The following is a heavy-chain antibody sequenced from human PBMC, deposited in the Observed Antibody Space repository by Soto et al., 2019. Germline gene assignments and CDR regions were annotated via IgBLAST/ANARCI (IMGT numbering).Heavy chain of an antibody. D-gene: IGHD6-19*01. CDR2: ISGSGGST. V-gene: IGHV3-23*01. CDR1: GFTFSSYA. CDR3: AKALRRSGWDYYGMDV. J-gene: IGHJ6*02. Sequence: PGGSLRLSCAASGFTFSSYAMSWVRQAPGKGLEWVSAISGSGGSTYYADSVKGRFTISRDNSKNTLYLQMNSLRAEDTAVYYCAKALRRSGWDYYGMDVWGQGTTVTVSS.